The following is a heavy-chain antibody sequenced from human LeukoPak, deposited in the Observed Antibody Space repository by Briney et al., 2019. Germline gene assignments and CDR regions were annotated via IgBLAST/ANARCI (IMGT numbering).Heavy chain of an antibody. CDR1: GFTFTSFE. CDR2: ISSSGRTI. D-gene: IGHD1-26*01. Sequence: GSPRLSCAASGFTFTSFEMNWVCQAPGKGLEWVSYISSSGRTIYYADSVKGRFTISRDNAKNSLYLQMNSLRAEDTAVYYCARENTSRSYTIRGQGTPGTVSS. V-gene: IGHV3-48*03. CDR3: ARENTSRSYTI. J-gene: IGHJ3*02.